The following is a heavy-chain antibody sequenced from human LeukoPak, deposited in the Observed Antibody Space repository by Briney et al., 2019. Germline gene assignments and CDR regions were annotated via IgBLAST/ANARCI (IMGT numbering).Heavy chain of an antibody. CDR3: AVLVATITFDFDY. CDR1: GFTFSSYA. V-gene: IGHV3-64*01. D-gene: IGHD5-12*01. J-gene: IGHJ4*02. Sequence: GGSLRLSCAASGFTFSSYAMHWVRQAPGKGLEYVSAISSHGGSTYYANSVKGRFTISRDNSKNSLYLQMNSLRTEDTALYYCAVLVATITFDFDYWGQGTLVTVSS. CDR2: ISSHGGST.